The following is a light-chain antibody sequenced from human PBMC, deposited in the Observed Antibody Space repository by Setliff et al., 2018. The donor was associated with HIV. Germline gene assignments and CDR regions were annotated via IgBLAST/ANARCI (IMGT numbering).Light chain of an antibody. V-gene: IGLV1-40*01. Sequence: QSVLSQPPSVSGAPGQRVTLSCTGSSSNIGAVYDVQWYQQLPGTAPKLLIYNDNQRPSGVPDRFSASKSDTSASLAITGLHSEDEADYYCAAWDDSLNSVLFGGGTKVTVL. CDR2: NDN. CDR1: SSNIGAVYD. J-gene: IGLJ3*02. CDR3: AAWDDSLNSVL.